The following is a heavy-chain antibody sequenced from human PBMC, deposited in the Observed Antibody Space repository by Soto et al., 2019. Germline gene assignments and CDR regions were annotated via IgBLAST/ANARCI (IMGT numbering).Heavy chain of an antibody. D-gene: IGHD3-16*01. Sequence: SVKVSCKPSGGPFSSYALSWVRQAPGQGFEWMGGIIPIFGTANYAQKFQGRVTITADESTSTAYMELSSLRSEDTAVYYCARRLNWAPPDYYYGMDVWGQGTTVTVSS. J-gene: IGHJ6*02. CDR3: ARRLNWAPPDYYYGMDV. CDR1: GGPFSSYA. V-gene: IGHV1-69*13. CDR2: IIPIFGTA.